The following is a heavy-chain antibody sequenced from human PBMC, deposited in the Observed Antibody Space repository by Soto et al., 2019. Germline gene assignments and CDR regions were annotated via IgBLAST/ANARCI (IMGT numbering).Heavy chain of an antibody. Sequence: SETLSLTCTVSGGSISSYYWSWIRQPPGKGLEWIGYIYYSGSTNYNPSLKSRVTISVDTSKNQFSLKLSSVTAADTAVYYCARFGVYYYGSGSYNWFDPWGQGTLVTVSS. CDR1: GGSISSYY. J-gene: IGHJ5*02. V-gene: IGHV4-59*01. D-gene: IGHD3-10*01. CDR2: IYYSGST. CDR3: ARFGVYYYGSGSYNWFDP.